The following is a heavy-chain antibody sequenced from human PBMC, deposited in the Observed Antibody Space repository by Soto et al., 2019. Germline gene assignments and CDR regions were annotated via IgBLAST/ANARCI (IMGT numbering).Heavy chain of an antibody. CDR1: GITFNNYA. CDR2: ISGSGTGT. V-gene: IGHV3-23*01. CDR3: AKEGGGGAAMVTSYFDY. Sequence: EVQLLESGGGLVQPGGSLRLSCAASGITFNNYALNWVRQAPGKGLEWVSGISGSGTGTYYADSVKGRFTISRDNSKSTVYLHMTSLRADDPAIYYCAKEGGGGAAMVTSYFDYWGQGTLVTVSS. D-gene: IGHD5-18*01. J-gene: IGHJ4*02.